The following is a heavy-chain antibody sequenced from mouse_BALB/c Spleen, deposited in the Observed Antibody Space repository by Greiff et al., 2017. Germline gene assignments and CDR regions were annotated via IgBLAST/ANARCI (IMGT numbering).Heavy chain of an antibody. CDR2: IYPGGGYT. CDR1: GYTFTNYW. J-gene: IGHJ3*01. D-gene: IGHD1-2*01. V-gene: IGHV1-63*02. Sequence: QVQLQQSGAELVRPGTSVKISCKASGYTFTNYWLGWVKQRPGHGLEWIGDIYPGGGYTNYNEKFKGKATLTADTSSSTAYMQLSSLTSEDSAVYYCARDATTATTKAFWGWGQGTLVTVSA. CDR3: ARDATTATTKAFWG.